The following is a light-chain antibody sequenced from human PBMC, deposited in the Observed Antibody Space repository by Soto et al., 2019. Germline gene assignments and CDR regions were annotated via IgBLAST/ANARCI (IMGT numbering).Light chain of an antibody. J-gene: IGLJ2*01. CDR3: ATWDPSLSVAV. CDR2: DSD. V-gene: IGLV1-51*01. CDR1: SSNIGNNY. Sequence: QSVLTQPPSVSAAPGQKVTISCSGSSSNIGNNYVSWYQQLPGTAPKLLIYDSDKRPSGITDRFSGSKFGTSATLGISGLQTGDEGDYYCATWDPSLSVAVLGGGTKLTVL.